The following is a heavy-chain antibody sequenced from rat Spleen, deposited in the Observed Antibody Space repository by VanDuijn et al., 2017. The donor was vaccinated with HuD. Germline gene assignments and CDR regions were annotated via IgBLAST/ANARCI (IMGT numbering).Heavy chain of an antibody. CDR1: GFTFSDYY. CDR3: ARNTMGTFDY. CDR2: ISYDGSTS. Sequence: EVQLVESDGGLVQPGRSLKLSCAASGFTFSDYYMAWVRQAPTKGLEWVATISYDGSTSYYRDSVKGRFTISRDNAKTTLYLQMDSLRSEDTATYYCARNTMGTFDYWGQGVMVTVSS. J-gene: IGHJ2*01. V-gene: IGHV5-29*01. D-gene: IGHD1-7*01.